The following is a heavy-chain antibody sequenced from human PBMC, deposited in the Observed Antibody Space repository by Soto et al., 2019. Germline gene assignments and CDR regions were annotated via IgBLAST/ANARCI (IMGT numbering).Heavy chain of an antibody. CDR1: GYTFTSYD. D-gene: IGHD1-26*01. Sequence: QVQLVQSGAEVKKPGASVKVSCKASGYTFTSYDINWVRQATGQGLERMGWMNPNSGNTASAQKFQVRVTMTRNTSIRTAYMELSSLRAEDAAVYYCARERVGAMVDWGQGTLVTVSS. CDR2: MNPNSGNT. V-gene: IGHV1-8*01. J-gene: IGHJ4*02. CDR3: ARERVGAMVD.